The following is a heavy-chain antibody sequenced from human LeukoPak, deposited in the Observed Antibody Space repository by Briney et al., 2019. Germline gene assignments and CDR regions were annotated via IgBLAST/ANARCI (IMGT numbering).Heavy chain of an antibody. CDR2: INPNSGGT. V-gene: IGHV1-2*02. J-gene: IGHJ6*03. D-gene: IGHD6-19*01. CDR3: ARSGAGMGPYYYMDV. CDR1: GYTFTGYY. Sequence: ASVKVSCKASGYTFTGYYMHWVRQAPGQGLEWMGWINPNSGGTNYAQKFQGRVTMTRDTSISTAYMELSRLRSDDTAVYYCARSGAGMGPYYYMDVWGKGTTVTVSS.